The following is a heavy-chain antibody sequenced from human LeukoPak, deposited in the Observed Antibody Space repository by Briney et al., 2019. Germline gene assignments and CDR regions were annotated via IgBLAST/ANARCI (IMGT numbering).Heavy chain of an antibody. CDR1: GFTFSTYA. J-gene: IGHJ4*02. CDR3: AKAPMEDSWYIHFDF. V-gene: IGHV3-23*01. Sequence: GGSLRLSCAASGFTFSTYAMSWVLQAPGKGLEWVSTITNTGSNTYYADSVKGRFTISRDNSKNTLYLQINSLRVEDTAIYYCAKAPMEDSWYIHFDFWGQGTLVTVSS. CDR2: ITNTGSNT. D-gene: IGHD6-13*01.